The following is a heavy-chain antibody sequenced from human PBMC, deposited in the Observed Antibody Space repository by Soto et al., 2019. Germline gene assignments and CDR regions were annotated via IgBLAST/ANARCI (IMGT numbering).Heavy chain of an antibody. V-gene: IGHV1-2*04. Sequence: ASVKVSCKASGYTFTGYYMHWVRQAPGQGLEWMGWINPNSGGTNYAQKFQGWVTMTRDTSISTAYMELSRLRSDDTAVYYCARDPRAGTQSLVRRGYYFDYWGQGTLVTVSS. J-gene: IGHJ4*02. CDR1: GYTFTGYY. D-gene: IGHD2-2*01. CDR2: INPNSGGT. CDR3: ARDPRAGTQSLVRRGYYFDY.